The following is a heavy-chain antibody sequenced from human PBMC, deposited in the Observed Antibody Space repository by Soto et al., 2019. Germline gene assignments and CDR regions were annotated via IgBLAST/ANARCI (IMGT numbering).Heavy chain of an antibody. CDR1: GYTFTSYA. V-gene: IGHV1-3*01. Sequence: QVQLVQSGAEVKKPGASVKVSCKASGYTFTSYAMHWVRQAPGQRLEWMGWINAGNGHTKYSQKFQRRVTITRDTSASTPYLELTSLRSEDTAVYYCARSSGFYYCDYWGQGTLVTVSS. D-gene: IGHD3-22*01. CDR2: INAGNGHT. J-gene: IGHJ4*02. CDR3: ARSSGFYYCDY.